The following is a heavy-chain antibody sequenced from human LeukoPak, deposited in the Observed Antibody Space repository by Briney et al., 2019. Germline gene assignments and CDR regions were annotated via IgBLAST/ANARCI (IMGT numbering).Heavy chain of an antibody. CDR2: ISGSGGST. D-gene: IGHD1-26*01. Sequence: GGSLRLSCAAAGFTFSSYAMSWVRQAPGKGLEWVSAISGSGGSTYYADSVKGLFTISRDNSKNTLYLQMNSLRAEDTAVYYCAKAMRGSYYTAGLSFDYWGQGTLVTVSS. CDR3: AKAMRGSYYTAGLSFDY. CDR1: GFTFSSYA. V-gene: IGHV3-23*01. J-gene: IGHJ4*02.